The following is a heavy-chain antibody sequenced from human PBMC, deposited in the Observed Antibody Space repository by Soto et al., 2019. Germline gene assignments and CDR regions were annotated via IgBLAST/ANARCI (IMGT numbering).Heavy chain of an antibody. Sequence: QVQLAESGGGAVQPGGSLRLSCAASGFTFSNYGMLWVRQAPGEGLQWVTAISNDGNEKTYADSVKGRFTFSRDNSKNALYLEMNGLRIEDTAVYYCSSVPGYGGLYWYFDLWGRGILVTVSS. J-gene: IGHJ2*01. CDR3: SSVPGYGGLYWYFDL. CDR2: ISNDGNEK. CDR1: GFTFSNYG. D-gene: IGHD4-17*01. V-gene: IGHV3-30-3*01.